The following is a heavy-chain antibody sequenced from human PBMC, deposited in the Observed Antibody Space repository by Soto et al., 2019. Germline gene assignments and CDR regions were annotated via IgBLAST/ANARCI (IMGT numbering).Heavy chain of an antibody. V-gene: IGHV4-31*03. D-gene: IGHD3-9*01. Sequence: QVQLQESGPGLVKPSQTLSLTCTVSGGSISSGGYYWSWIRQRPGHGLEWIGYIYYSGSTYYNPSHKRRLTITVDTSKTQLSLKLSSVTAADTAVYYCARVPRPYDILTGYRYYYYYMDVWGKRTTVTVSS. J-gene: IGHJ6*03. CDR3: ARVPRPYDILTGYRYYYYYMDV. CDR1: GGSISSGGYY. CDR2: IYYSGST.